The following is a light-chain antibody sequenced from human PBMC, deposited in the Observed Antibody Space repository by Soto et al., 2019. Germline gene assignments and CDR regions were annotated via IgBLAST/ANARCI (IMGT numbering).Light chain of an antibody. CDR2: EVS. CDR3: SSYTSSSTLV. J-gene: IGLJ1*01. Sequence: QSALTQPASVSGSPGQSITISCTGTSSDVGGSNYVSWYQQHPGTAPKLMIYEVSNRPSGVSNRFSGSKSGNTASLTISGLQAEDEADYYCSSYTSSSTLVFGTGTKVTVL. CDR1: SSDVGGSNY. V-gene: IGLV2-14*01.